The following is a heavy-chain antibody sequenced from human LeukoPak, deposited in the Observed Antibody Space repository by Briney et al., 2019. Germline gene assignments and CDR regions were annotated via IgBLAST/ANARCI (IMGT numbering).Heavy chain of an antibody. V-gene: IGHV4-30-4*01. Sequence: SQILSLTCTVSGGSISSGDYYWSWIRQPPGKGLEWIGYICYSGSTYYNPSLKSRVTISVDTSKNQFSLKLSSVTAADTAVYYCARGGYQLQASDYWGQGTLVTVSS. CDR1: GGSISSGDYY. D-gene: IGHD2-2*01. J-gene: IGHJ4*02. CDR3: ARGGYQLQASDY. CDR2: ICYSGST.